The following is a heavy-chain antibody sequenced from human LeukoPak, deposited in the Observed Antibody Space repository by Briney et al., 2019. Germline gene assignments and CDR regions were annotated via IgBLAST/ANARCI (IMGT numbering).Heavy chain of an antibody. J-gene: IGHJ4*02. CDR3: AKDTKYSYDNSGSSTDY. CDR1: RFTFSSYD. D-gene: IGHD3-22*01. V-gene: IGHV3-30*02. CDR2: IRYDASNK. Sequence: PGGSLRLSCTASRFTFSSYDMHWVRQAPGKGLEWVAFIRYDASNKYYADSVKGRFTISRDNSKSTLYLQMNSLRAEDTAVYYCAKDTKYSYDNSGSSTDYWGQGTLVTLSS.